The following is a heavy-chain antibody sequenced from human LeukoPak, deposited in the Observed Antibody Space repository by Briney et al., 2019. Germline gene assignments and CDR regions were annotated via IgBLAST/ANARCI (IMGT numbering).Heavy chain of an antibody. J-gene: IGHJ5*02. CDR3: AREFENSGWYLNWFDP. D-gene: IGHD6-19*01. CDR1: GFTFSSYE. V-gene: IGHV3-48*03. Sequence: PGGSLRLSXAASGFTFSSYEMNWVRQAPGKGLEWVSYISSSGSTIYYADSVKGRFTISRDNAKNSLYLQMNSLRAEDTAVYYCAREFENSGWYLNWFDPWGQGTLVTVSS. CDR2: ISSSGSTI.